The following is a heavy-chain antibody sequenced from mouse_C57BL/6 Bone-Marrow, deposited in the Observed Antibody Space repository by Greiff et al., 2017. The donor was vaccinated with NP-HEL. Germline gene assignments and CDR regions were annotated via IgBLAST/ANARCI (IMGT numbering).Heavy chain of an antibody. D-gene: IGHD1-1*01. Sequence: EVQLQQSGPELVKPGASVKISCKASGYSFTGYYMNWVKQSPEKSLEWIGEINPSTGGTTYNQKFKAKATLTVDKSSSTAYMQLKSLTSEDSAVYYCARGDYYGSSYWFAYWGQGTLVTVSA. J-gene: IGHJ3*01. CDR1: GYSFTGYY. CDR2: INPSTGGT. CDR3: ARGDYYGSSYWFAY. V-gene: IGHV1-42*01.